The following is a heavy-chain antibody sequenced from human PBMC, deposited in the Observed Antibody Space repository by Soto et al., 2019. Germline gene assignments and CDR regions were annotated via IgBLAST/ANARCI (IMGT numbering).Heavy chain of an antibody. CDR2: IKSKTDGGTT. CDR3: TTSHIVVVPAASYYYYGMDV. CDR1: GSTFSNAW. Sequence: GGSLRLSCAASGSTFSNAWMSWVRQAPGKGLEWVGRIKSKTDGGTTDYAAPVKGRFTISRDDSKNTLYLQMNSLKTEDTAVYYCTTSHIVVVPAASYYYYGMDVWGQGTTVTVSS. D-gene: IGHD2-2*01. V-gene: IGHV3-15*01. J-gene: IGHJ6*02.